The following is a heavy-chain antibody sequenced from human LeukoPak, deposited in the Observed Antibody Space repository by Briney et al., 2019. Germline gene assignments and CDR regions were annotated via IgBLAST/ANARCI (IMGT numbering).Heavy chain of an antibody. CDR3: ARVSAAGTWEVDY. CDR2: ITTSNGNT. D-gene: IGHD6-13*01. Sequence: ASVKVSCKASGYTFISYGISWVRQAPGQGLEWMGWITTSNGNTNYAQKFQGRVTMTRNTSISTAYMELSSLRSEDTAVYYCARVSAAGTWEVDYWGQGTLVTVSS. CDR1: GYTFISYG. V-gene: IGHV1-18*01. J-gene: IGHJ4*02.